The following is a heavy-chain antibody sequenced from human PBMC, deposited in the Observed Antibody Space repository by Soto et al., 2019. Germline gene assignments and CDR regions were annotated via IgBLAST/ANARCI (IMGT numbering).Heavy chain of an antibody. J-gene: IGHJ6*01. CDR2: INHRGST. Sequence: SETLSLTCAVYGGSFSGYYWSWIRQPPGKGLEWSGEINHRGSTNYNPSLKSRVTISVDTSKNQFSLKLSSVTAADTAGYYCEVGGNYGMDVWVQGTMV. CDR3: EVGGNYGMDV. CDR1: GGSFSGYY. V-gene: IGHV4-34*01.